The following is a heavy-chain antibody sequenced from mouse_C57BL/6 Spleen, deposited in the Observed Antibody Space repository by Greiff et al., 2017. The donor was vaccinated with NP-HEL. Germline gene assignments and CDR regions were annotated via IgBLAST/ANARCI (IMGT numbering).Heavy chain of an antibody. D-gene: IGHD2-2*01. CDR1: GYTFTSYW. V-gene: IGHV1-53*01. Sequence: QVHLKQPGTELVKPGASVKLSCKASGYTFTSYWMPWVRQRPGQGLEWIGNINPSNGGTNYNEKLKSKATLTVDKSSSTAYMQLSSLTSEDSAVYYCGISDYGYDEGDYWGQGTTLTVSS. CDR3: GISDYGYDEGDY. CDR2: INPSNGGT. J-gene: IGHJ2*01.